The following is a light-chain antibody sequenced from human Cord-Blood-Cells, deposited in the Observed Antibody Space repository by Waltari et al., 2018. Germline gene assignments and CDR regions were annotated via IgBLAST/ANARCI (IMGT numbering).Light chain of an antibody. Sequence: NFMLTQPHSVSESPGKTVTISCTGSSGSIARNYVQGYQQRPGSAPTTVIYEDNQRPSGVTDRFSGSIDSSSNSASLTISGLKTEDEADYYCQSYDSSNWVFGGGTKLTVL. J-gene: IGLJ3*02. CDR2: EDN. V-gene: IGLV6-57*02. CDR3: QSYDSSNWV. CDR1: SGSIARNY.